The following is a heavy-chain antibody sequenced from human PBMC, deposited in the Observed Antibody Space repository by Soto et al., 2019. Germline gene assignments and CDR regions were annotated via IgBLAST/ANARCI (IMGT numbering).Heavy chain of an antibody. V-gene: IGHV1-46*01. CDR1: GYSITSYY. CDR2: INPSGGST. J-gene: IGHJ6*02. Sequence: ASVKVSCKAAGYSITSYYMHWVRQAPRQGLEWMGIINPSGGSTSYAQKFQGRVTMTRDTSTSTVYMELSSLRSEDTAVYYCARSIYCTNGVCLSNYYYYYGMDVWGQGTTVTVSS. D-gene: IGHD2-8*01. CDR3: ARSIYCTNGVCLSNYYYYYGMDV.